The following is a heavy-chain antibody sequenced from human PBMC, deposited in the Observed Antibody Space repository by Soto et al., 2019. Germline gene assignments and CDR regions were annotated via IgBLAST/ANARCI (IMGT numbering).Heavy chain of an antibody. Sequence: QVQLQLWGAGLLKPSETLSLTCAVYGGSFSDFYWTWIRQLPGKGLEWIGEINHSGNTNYNPSLKSRVAISVDTSKNQFSLNLVSVTAADTAVYYCGPRGAVADPRGYWGQGTLVTVSS. CDR1: GGSFSDFY. D-gene: IGHD6-19*01. CDR3: GPRGAVADPRGY. V-gene: IGHV4-34*01. CDR2: INHSGNT. J-gene: IGHJ4*02.